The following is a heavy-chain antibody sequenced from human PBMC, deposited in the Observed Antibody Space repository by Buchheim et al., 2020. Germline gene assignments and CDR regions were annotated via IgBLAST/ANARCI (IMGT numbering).Heavy chain of an antibody. CDR1: GGSISSGGYY. J-gene: IGHJ6*02. CDR2: IYYSGST. V-gene: IGHV4-31*03. Sequence: QVQLQESGPGLVKPSQTLSLTCTVSGGSISSGGYYWSWIRQHPGKGLEWIGYIYYSGSTYYNPSLKSRVTISVDTSKNQFSLKLSSVTAADTAVYYCARGTMDGGMVWSGYFRAYYYYGMDVWGQGTT. D-gene: IGHD5-12*01. CDR3: ARGTMDGGMVWSGYFRAYYYYGMDV.